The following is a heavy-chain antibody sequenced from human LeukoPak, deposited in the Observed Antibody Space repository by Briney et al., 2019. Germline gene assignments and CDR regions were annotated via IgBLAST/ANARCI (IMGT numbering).Heavy chain of an antibody. CDR1: GFTLDDYA. CDR3: AKGVRSGTYYNCFDP. Sequence: PGGSLRLSCVASGFTLDDYALHWVRQAPGKGLEWISLISGDSDNTYYADSVKGRFTISSGNSKNSLYLQMSSLRAEDTALYYCAKGVRSGTYYNCFDPRGQGTLVTVSS. CDR2: ISGDSDNT. J-gene: IGHJ5*02. D-gene: IGHD1-26*01. V-gene: IGHV3-43*02.